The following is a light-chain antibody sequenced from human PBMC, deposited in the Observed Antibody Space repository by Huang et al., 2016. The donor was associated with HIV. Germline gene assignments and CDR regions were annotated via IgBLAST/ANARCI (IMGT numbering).Light chain of an antibody. J-gene: IGKJ5*01. CDR2: GAS. V-gene: IGKV3-15*01. CDR1: HSVSSN. CDR3: QQYDNWPLT. Sequence: ERVMTQSPATPSVAPGERVTLSCRASHSVSSNLAWYQQKPGQAPRLLIHGASTRATGIPARFSGSGSGTDFTLAISSRQSEDSGVYFCQQYDNWPLTFGQGTRLEIK.